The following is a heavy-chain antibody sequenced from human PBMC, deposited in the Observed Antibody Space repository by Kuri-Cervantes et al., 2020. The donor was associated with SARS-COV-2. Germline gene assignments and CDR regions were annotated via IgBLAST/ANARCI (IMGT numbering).Heavy chain of an antibody. V-gene: IGHV3-43*02. CDR2: ISGDGINT. D-gene: IGHD2-2*03. CDR3: AKEGLGHCSTTSCYPDS. J-gene: IGHJ5*01. CDR1: GFTFDDYA. Sequence: ETLSLTCAASGFTFDDYAMHWVRQAPGKGLEWVSLISGDGINTYFADSVKGRFTISRDNSKNTLYLQMNSLTADDTAVYYCAKEGLGHCSTTSCYPDSWGQGTRVTVSS.